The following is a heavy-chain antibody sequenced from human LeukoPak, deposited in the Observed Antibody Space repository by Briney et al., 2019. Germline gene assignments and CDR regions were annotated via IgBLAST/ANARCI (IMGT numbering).Heavy chain of an antibody. V-gene: IGHV3-48*03. Sequence: GGSLSLSCVAAGFTFSTYEMNWVRQAPGKGLEWVSHISSGGSTKYYIESVKGRFTISRDNAKNSLSLQMSSLRAEDTAVYYCARARGSAYNSHYMDDWGKGTRLTVSS. D-gene: IGHD1-14*01. CDR1: GFTFSTYE. CDR3: ARARGSAYNSHYMDD. CDR2: ISSGGSTK. J-gene: IGHJ6*03.